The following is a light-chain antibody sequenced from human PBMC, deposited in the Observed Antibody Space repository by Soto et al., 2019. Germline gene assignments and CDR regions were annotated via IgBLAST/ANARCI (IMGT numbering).Light chain of an antibody. CDR2: DAS. CDR1: QSISSW. J-gene: IGKJ4*01. CDR3: QQYNSYALT. Sequence: DIQMTQSPSTLSASVGDRVTITCRASQSISSWLGWYQQKPGKAPKLLIYDASSLERGVPSRFSGSGSGTEFTLTISSLQPDDFATYYCQQYNSYALTFGGGTKVEIK. V-gene: IGKV1-5*01.